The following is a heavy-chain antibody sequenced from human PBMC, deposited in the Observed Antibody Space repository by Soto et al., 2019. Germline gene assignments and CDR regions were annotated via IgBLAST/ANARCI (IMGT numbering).Heavy chain of an antibody. Sequence: GGSMRLSCAAAGLNFSSYGMHWVRQAPGKGLVWVSRINSDGSSTSYADSVKGRFTISRDNAKNTLYLQMNSLRAEDTAVYYCARLTGRVSYYYYYMDVWGKGTTVTVSS. J-gene: IGHJ6*03. CDR3: ARLTGRVSYYYYYMDV. V-gene: IGHV3-74*01. CDR1: GLNFSSYG. CDR2: INSDGSST. D-gene: IGHD1-20*01.